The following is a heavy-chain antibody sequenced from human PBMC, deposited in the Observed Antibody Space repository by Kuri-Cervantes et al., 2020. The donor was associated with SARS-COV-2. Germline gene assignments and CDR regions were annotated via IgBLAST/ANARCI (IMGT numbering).Heavy chain of an antibody. J-gene: IGHJ4*02. CDR3: ARESMAGFDY. Sequence: GESLKISCAASGFTFSSYAMSWVRQAPGKGLEWVSAISGSGGSTYYADSVKGRFTISRDNSKNTLYLQMNSLRAEDTALYHCARESMAGFDYWGQGTLVTVSS. CDR1: GFTFSSYA. D-gene: IGHD5-24*01. CDR2: ISGSGGST. V-gene: IGHV3-23*01.